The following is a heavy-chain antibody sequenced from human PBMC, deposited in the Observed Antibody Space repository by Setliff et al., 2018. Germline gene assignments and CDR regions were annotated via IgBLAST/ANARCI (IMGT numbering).Heavy chain of an antibody. V-gene: IGHV3-23*01. Sequence: GGSLRLSCAASGFTFSDSWMGWVRQAPGKGLEWVSTIIGSGISTYYADSVQGRVTISRDNHKNTLHLQMNSLRVEDTAIYYCAKSPHDFWSGRVFFDYWGQGMLVTVSS. CDR2: IIGSGIST. J-gene: IGHJ4*01. D-gene: IGHD3-3*01. CDR3: AKSPHDFWSGRVFFDY. CDR1: GFTFSDSW.